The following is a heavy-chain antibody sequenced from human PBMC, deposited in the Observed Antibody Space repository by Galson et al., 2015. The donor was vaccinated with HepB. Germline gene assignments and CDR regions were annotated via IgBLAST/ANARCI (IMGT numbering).Heavy chain of an antibody. CDR2: IKQDGSEK. CDR3: ARGRKTSGYHRFDP. D-gene: IGHD5-12*01. CDR1: GFTISSYW. J-gene: IGHJ5*02. V-gene: IGHV3-7*01. Sequence: SLRLSCAASGFTISSYWMSWVRQAPGKGLEWVANIKQDGSEKYYVDSVKGRFTISRDNAKNSLYLQMNSLRAEDTAVYYCARGRKTSGYHRFDPWGQGTLVTVSS.